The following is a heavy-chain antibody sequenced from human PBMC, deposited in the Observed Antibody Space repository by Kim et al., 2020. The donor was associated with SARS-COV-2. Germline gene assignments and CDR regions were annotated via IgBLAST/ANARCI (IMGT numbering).Heavy chain of an antibody. CDR2: IWYDGSNK. CDR3: ARDTAMDYGYFDY. V-gene: IGHV3-33*01. CDR1: GFTFSSYG. Sequence: GGSLRLSCAASGFTFSSYGMHWVRQAPGKGLEWVAVIWYDGSNKYYADSVKGRFTISRDNSKNTLYLQMNSLRAEDTAVYYCARDTAMDYGYFDYWGQGTLVTVSS. D-gene: IGHD5-18*01. J-gene: IGHJ4*02.